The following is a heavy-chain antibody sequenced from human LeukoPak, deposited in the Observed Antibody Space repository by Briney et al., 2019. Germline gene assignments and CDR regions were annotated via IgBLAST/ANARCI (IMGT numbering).Heavy chain of an antibody. D-gene: IGHD3-16*01. CDR2: IHDSGST. CDR3: ARGRIGGPKAPFDY. J-gene: IGHJ4*02. CDR1: GGPLSYYY. Sequence: PSETLSLTCTVSGGPLSYYYWSWIRQPPGKVPEWIGHIHDSGSTTYNPSLKSRVTISVDTSKTQFSLKLSSVTAADTAVYYCARGRIGGPKAPFDYWGQGTLVTVSS. V-gene: IGHV4-59*13.